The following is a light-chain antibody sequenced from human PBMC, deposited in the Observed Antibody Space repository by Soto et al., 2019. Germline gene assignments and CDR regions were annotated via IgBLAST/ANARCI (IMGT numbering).Light chain of an antibody. Sequence: QAVVTQESSLIVSPGGTVTLTCASSTGPVTRGYYPNWFQQKPGQAPRALIYDTGIKHSWTPGRFSGSLLGGKAVLTLSGAQPEDEAEYYCLLSYGGTYVFGPGTKLTVL. V-gene: IGLV7-43*01. CDR1: TGPVTRGYY. J-gene: IGLJ1*01. CDR3: LLSYGGTYV. CDR2: DTG.